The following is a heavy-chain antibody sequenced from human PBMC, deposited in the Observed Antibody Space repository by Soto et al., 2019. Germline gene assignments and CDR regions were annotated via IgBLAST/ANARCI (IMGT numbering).Heavy chain of an antibody. V-gene: IGHV1-46*01. Sequence: ASVKVSCKASGYTFTNYYMHWVRQAPGQGLEWMGIINPSAGGTSYAPKFQARVTMTRDTSTSTVHMELSSLRPDDTAVYYCARDSTLAYWGHGTQVTVSS. CDR3: ARDSTLAY. J-gene: IGHJ4*01. CDR2: INPSAGGT. CDR1: GYTFTNYY.